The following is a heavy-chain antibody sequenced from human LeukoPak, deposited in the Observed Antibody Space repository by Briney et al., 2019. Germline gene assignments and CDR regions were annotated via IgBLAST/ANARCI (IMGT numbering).Heavy chain of an antibody. J-gene: IGHJ3*02. Sequence: ASVKVSCKASGYTFTSYYMHWVRQAPGQGLEWMGIINPSGGSTSYAQKFQGRVTMTEDTSTDTAYMELSSPRSEDTAVYYCAAVKTYYYDTSGYYFPLNAFDIWGQGTMVTVSS. CDR2: INPSGGST. CDR1: GYTFTSYY. D-gene: IGHD3-22*01. V-gene: IGHV1-46*01. CDR3: AAVKTYYYDTSGYYFPLNAFDI.